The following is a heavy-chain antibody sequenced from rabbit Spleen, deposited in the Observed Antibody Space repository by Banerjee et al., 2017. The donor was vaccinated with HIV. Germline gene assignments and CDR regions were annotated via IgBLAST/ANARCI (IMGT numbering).Heavy chain of an antibody. D-gene: IGHD4-1*01. J-gene: IGHJ4*01. Sequence: QSLEEPGGDLVKPGASLTLTCTASGFSFSYSDYMCWVRQGPGKGLEWIGYIDPIFGTTNYATWVNGRFSISRENTQNTLYLQLNSLTAADTATYFCARDLAGVIGWNFSLWGPGTLVT. CDR3: ARDLAGVIGWNFSL. V-gene: IGHV1S40*01. CDR2: IDPIFGTT. CDR1: GFSFSYSDY.